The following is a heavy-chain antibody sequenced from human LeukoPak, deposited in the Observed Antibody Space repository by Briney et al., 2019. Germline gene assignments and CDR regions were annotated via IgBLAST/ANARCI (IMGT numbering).Heavy chain of an antibody. Sequence: GGSLRLSCAVSGFTFSGFWMSWSRQAPGKGLEWVASINSDGSEGYYADVVKGRFTISRDNAKNSLYLQINSLRAEDTAVYYCAGSSYSSSSSVWGQGTMVTVSS. J-gene: IGHJ3*01. D-gene: IGHD6-6*01. CDR3: AGSSYSSSSSV. V-gene: IGHV3-7*03. CDR1: GFTFSGFW. CDR2: INSDGSEG.